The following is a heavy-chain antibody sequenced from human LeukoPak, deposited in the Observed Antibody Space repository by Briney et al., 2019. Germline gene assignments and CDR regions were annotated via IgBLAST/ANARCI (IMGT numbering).Heavy chain of an antibody. Sequence: GGSLRLSCAVSGFTFSGFWMSWSRQAPGKGLEWVASINSDGSEGYYADVVKGRFTISRDNAKNSLYLQINSLRAEDTAVYYCAGSSYSSSSSVWGQGTMVTVSS. J-gene: IGHJ3*01. D-gene: IGHD6-6*01. CDR3: AGSSYSSSSSV. V-gene: IGHV3-7*03. CDR1: GFTFSGFW. CDR2: INSDGSEG.